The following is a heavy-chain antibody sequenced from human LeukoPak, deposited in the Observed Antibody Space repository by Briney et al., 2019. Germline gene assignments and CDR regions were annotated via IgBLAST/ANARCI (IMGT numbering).Heavy chain of an antibody. Sequence: GGSLRLSCAASGFTFSSYAMSWVRQAPGKGLEWVSAISGSGGSTYYADSVKGRFTISRDNSKNTLYLQMNSLRSEDTAVYYCARTANSSPRGWFDPWGQGTLVTVSS. D-gene: IGHD6-13*01. CDR2: ISGSGGST. CDR1: GFTFSSYA. V-gene: IGHV3-23*01. CDR3: ARTANSSPRGWFDP. J-gene: IGHJ5*02.